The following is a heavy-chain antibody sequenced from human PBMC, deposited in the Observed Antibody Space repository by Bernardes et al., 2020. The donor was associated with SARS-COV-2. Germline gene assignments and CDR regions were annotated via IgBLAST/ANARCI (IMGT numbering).Heavy chain of an antibody. V-gene: IGHV3-7*01. D-gene: IGHD3-22*01. CDR3: ARDSGTGYYSNYYFDY. J-gene: IGHJ4*02. CDR1: GFTFSSYW. CDR2: IKQDGSET. Sequence: GGSLRLSCAASGFTFSSYWVNWVRQAPGKGLEWVANIKQDGSETYYVDSVKGRFTISRDNDKDSLYLQMNSLRAEDTAVYYCARDSGTGYYSNYYFDYGRQGTLVTVSS.